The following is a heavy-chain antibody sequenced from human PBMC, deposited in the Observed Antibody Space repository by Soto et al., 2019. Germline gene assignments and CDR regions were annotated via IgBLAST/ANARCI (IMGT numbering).Heavy chain of an antibody. CDR3: TRHEATSSQSYYGVNV. CDR2: IYYSGST. J-gene: IGHJ6*02. V-gene: IGHV4-39*01. CDR1: GGSISSSSDY. Sequence: QLQLQESGPGLVKPSETLSLTCTVSGGSISSSSDYWGWIRQPPGKGLEWIGSIYYSGSTYKNPSLRSRVTMSVDTAKNQFSLKLNSVTAADTAVYYCTRHEATSSQSYYGVNVWGQGTTVTVSS.